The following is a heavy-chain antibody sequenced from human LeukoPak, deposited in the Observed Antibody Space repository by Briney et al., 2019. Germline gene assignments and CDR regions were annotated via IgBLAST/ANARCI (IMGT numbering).Heavy chain of an antibody. CDR3: AGYTGSGSYRNY. J-gene: IGHJ4*02. D-gene: IGHD1-26*01. CDR1: GGSISSSSYY. V-gene: IGHV4-39*01. CDR2: IYYSGST. Sequence: PSETLSLTCTVSGGSISSSSYYWGWIRQPPGKGLEWIGSIYYSGSTYYNPSLKSRVTISVDTSKNQFFLKLSSVTAADTAVYYCAGYTGSGSYRNYWGQGTLVTVSS.